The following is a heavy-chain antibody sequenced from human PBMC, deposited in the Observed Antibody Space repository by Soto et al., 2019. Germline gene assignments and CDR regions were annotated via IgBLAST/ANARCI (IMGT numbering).Heavy chain of an antibody. CDR1: GFGFSTHA. CDR2: ITNTGITT. D-gene: IGHD4-17*01. Sequence: EVQLLESGGALVQPGGALRLSCAASGFGFSTHALSWVRQAPGQGLEWLSSITNTGITTHYADSVKGRFTISRENSRNTLHLQMNNLRVDDTAVYYCAKGFDYGDTKRIDHWGQGTLVTVSS. CDR3: AKGFDYGDTKRIDH. J-gene: IGHJ4*02. V-gene: IGHV3-23*01.